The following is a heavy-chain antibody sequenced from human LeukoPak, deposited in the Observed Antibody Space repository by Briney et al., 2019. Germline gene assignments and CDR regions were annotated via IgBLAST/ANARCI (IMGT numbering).Heavy chain of an antibody. V-gene: IGHV1-69*13. CDR3: ATDASIYDSRGYYYLW. D-gene: IGHD3-22*01. CDR1: GGTFSRYT. Sequence: GASVKVSCKASGGTFSRYTISWARQAPGQGLEWMGGIIPMFGRANYAQKFQGRLTITADESSTTAYMELSGLRSEDTAVYYCATDASIYDSRGYYYLWWGQGTLVTVSS. CDR2: IIPMFGRA. J-gene: IGHJ4*02.